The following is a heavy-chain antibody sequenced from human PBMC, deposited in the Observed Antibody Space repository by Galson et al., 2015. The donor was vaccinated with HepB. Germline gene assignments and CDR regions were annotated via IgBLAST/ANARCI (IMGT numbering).Heavy chain of an antibody. CDR3: ARDREAASGDFDY. J-gene: IGHJ4*02. Sequence: SCKASGYTFTSYGIIWVRQAPGQGLEWMGWISGYNGNTKYAQKVQDRVTMARDTSTSTAHMELTSLRSDDTAVYYCARDREAASGDFDYWGQGTLVTVSS. CDR2: ISGYNGNT. V-gene: IGHV1-18*04. CDR1: GYTFTSYG. D-gene: IGHD6-13*01.